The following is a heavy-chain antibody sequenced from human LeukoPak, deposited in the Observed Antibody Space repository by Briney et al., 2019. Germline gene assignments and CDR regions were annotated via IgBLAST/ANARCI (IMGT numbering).Heavy chain of an antibody. D-gene: IGHD3-3*01. CDR1: GFTFSTYW. V-gene: IGHV3-74*01. CDR2: INGDGSST. CDR3: ARDGSSITIFGVVAIGHYYYYGMDV. Sequence: PGGSLRLSCAASGFTFSTYWIHWVRQAPGKGLVWVSHINGDGSSTSYADSVKGRFAISRNNAKNTLYLQMNSLRAEDTAVYYCARDGSSITIFGVVAIGHYYYYGMDVWGQGTTVTVSS. J-gene: IGHJ6*02.